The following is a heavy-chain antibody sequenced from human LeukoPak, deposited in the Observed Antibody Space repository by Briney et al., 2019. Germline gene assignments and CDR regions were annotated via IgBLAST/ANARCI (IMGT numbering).Heavy chain of an antibody. Sequence: GGSLRLSCAASGFTFSSYWMSWVRQAPGKGLEWVANIKQDGSEKYYVDSVKGRFTISRDNAKNSLYLQMNSLRAEDTAVYYCARSGGITMVRGVIIRAEYFQHWGQGTLVTVSS. J-gene: IGHJ1*01. D-gene: IGHD3-10*01. CDR3: ARSGGITMVRGVIIRAEYFQH. CDR1: GFTFSSYW. V-gene: IGHV3-7*01. CDR2: IKQDGSEK.